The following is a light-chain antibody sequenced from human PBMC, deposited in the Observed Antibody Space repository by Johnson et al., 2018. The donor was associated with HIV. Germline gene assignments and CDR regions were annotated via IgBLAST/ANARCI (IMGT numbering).Light chain of an antibody. Sequence: QSVLTQPPSVSAAPGQKVTISCSGSSSNIGNNSVSWYQQLPGTAPKLLIYDNNKRPSGIPDRFSGSKSGTSATLAITGLQTGDEADYYCGTWDSSLSAGVFGTGTKVTVL. J-gene: IGLJ1*01. CDR1: SSNIGNNS. V-gene: IGLV1-51*01. CDR3: GTWDSSLSAGV. CDR2: DNN.